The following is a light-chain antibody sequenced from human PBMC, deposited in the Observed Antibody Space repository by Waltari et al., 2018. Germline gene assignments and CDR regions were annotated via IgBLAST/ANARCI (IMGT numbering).Light chain of an antibody. Sequence: QSALTQPASASGSPGQSITISCTGSSSDVGGYNYVSWYQQFPDRAPKLIIYDVTNRPSGVSNRFSGSKSTNTASLTISGLQPEDEAEYYCASYNPGSTLVFGGGTKLTVL. J-gene: IGLJ3*02. V-gene: IGLV2-14*01. CDR3: ASYNPGSTLV. CDR2: DVT. CDR1: SSDVGGYNY.